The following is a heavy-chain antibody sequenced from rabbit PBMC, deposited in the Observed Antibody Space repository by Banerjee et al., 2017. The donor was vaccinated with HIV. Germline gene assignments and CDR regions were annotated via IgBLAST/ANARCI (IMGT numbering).Heavy chain of an antibody. V-gene: IGHV1S45*01. D-gene: IGHD1-1*01. CDR2: IYTGSSGDT. J-gene: IGHJ4*01. CDR3: TRDYYSSGYGAL. Sequence: QEQLVESGGGLVMPGASLTLTCSASGFSFSSSYWMWWVRQAPGKGLEWIACIYTGSSGDTYYASWAKGRFTISKSSSTTVTLQMTSLAAADTATYFCTRDYYSSGYGALWGPGTLVTVS. CDR1: GFSFSSSYW.